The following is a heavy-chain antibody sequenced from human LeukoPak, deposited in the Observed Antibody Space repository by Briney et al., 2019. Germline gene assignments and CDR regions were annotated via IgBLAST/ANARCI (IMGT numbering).Heavy chain of an antibody. CDR3: AKDLSSGSRRAY. D-gene: IGHD6-19*01. CDR1: GFTFSSYE. CDR2: ISSSGVTI. J-gene: IGHJ4*02. V-gene: IGHV3-48*03. Sequence: GGSLRLSCAASGFTFSSYEMNWVRQAPGKGLEWVSYISSSGVTIYYADSVKGRFTISRDNSKNTLYLQMNSLRAEDTGVYYCAKDLSSGSRRAYWGQGTLVTVSS.